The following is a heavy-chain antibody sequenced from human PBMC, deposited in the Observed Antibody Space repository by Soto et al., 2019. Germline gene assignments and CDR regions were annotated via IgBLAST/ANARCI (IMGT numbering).Heavy chain of an antibody. V-gene: IGHV3-21*01. D-gene: IGHD2-15*01. Sequence: PGGSLRVSCAASVFNFNIYTIDWVRQAPGKRLEWLSSISSSGYIFSTDSVRGRFAISRDNAKNSVYLQINSLRAEDTAVYFCARDCSGGSCYPGMDVWGQGTTVTVSS. CDR2: ISSSGYI. CDR1: VFNFNIYT. J-gene: IGHJ6*02. CDR3: ARDCSGGSCYPGMDV.